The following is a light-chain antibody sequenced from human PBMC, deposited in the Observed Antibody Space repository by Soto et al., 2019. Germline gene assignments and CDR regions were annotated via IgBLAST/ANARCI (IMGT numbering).Light chain of an antibody. CDR3: QHYSNWPPT. V-gene: IGKV3-15*01. CDR2: YAS. J-gene: IGKJ3*01. CDR1: ESVHRN. Sequence: EMVMTQSPATLSVSPGERVTLSCRASESVHRNLAWYQQKPGQGPSLLIYYASTRATGVPDRFTGSGSGTEFTLTLSNLQFLDFGSYHCQHYSNWPPTFGPGTKVEIK.